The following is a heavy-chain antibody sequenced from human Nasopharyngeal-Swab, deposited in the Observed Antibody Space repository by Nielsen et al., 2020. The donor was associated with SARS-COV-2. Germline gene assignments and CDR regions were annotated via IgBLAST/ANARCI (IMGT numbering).Heavy chain of an antibody. D-gene: IGHD2-2*01. CDR2: INHSGST. J-gene: IGHJ6*03. CDR1: GGSFSGYY. Sequence: SETLSLTCAVYGGSFSGYYWSWIRQPPGKGLEWIGEINHSGSTNYNPSLKSRVTISVDRSKNQFSLKLSSVTAADTAVYYCARVVVVPAAMSYYYYYMDVWGKGTTVTVSS. CDR3: ARVVVVPAAMSYYYYYMDV. V-gene: IGHV4-34*01.